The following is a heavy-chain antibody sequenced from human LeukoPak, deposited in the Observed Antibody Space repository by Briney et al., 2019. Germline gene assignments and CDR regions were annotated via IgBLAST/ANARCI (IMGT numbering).Heavy chain of an antibody. Sequence: ASVKVSCKASGGTFSSYAISWVRQAPGQGLEWMGGIIPIFGTANYAQKFQGRVTITADESTSTAYMELSSLRSEDTAVYYCAGGGSRDYYDSSEANFDYWGQGTLVTVSS. J-gene: IGHJ4*02. CDR1: GGTFSSYA. D-gene: IGHD3-22*01. V-gene: IGHV1-69*13. CDR2: IIPIFGTA. CDR3: AGGGSRDYYDSSEANFDY.